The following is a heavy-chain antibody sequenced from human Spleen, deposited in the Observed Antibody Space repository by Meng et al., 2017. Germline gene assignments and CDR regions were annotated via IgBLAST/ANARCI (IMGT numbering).Heavy chain of an antibody. CDR1: GGTFSSYT. V-gene: IGHV1-2*02. CDR2: INPNNGDT. J-gene: IGHJ1*01. CDR3: ARESVFSSSWYFQY. Sequence: ASVKVSCKASGGTFSSYTICWVRQAPGQGLEWMGRINPNNGDTNYAQKFQGRVTMTRNTSINTAYMELSRLRSDDTAVYYCARESVFSSSWYFQYWGQGTLVTVSS. D-gene: IGHD6-13*01.